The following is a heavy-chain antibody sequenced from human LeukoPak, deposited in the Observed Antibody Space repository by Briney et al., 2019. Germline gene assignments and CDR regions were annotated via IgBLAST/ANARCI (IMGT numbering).Heavy chain of an antibody. V-gene: IGHV3-30-3*01. CDR2: ISYDGSNK. Sequence: GGSLRLSCAASGFTFSSYAMHWVRQAPGKGLEWVAVISYDGSNKYYADSVQGRFTISRDNAKNTLFLQMNTLRAEDTAVYYCASHYASGSSSGYWGQGTLVTVSS. J-gene: IGHJ4*02. D-gene: IGHD3-10*01. CDR3: ASHYASGSSSGY. CDR1: GFTFSSYA.